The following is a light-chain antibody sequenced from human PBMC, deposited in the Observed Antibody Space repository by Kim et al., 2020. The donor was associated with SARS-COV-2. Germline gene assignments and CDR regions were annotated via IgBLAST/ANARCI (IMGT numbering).Light chain of an antibody. Sequence: DIQMTQSPSSLSASVGDRVTITCRASQSISTSLNWYQQKPGKAPNLLIYATYNLQSGLPSRFSGSGAGTDFTLTISSLQPEDFATYFCQQSYSTPYTFGQGTKVDIK. CDR3: QQSYSTPYT. CDR1: QSISTS. CDR2: ATY. J-gene: IGKJ2*01. V-gene: IGKV1-39*01.